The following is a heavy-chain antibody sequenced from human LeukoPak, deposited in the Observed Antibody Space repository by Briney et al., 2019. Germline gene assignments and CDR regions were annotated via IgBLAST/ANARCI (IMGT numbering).Heavy chain of an antibody. V-gene: IGHV4-39*07. Sequence: SETLSLTCTVSGGSISSSSYYWGWIRQPPGKGLEWIGSIYYSGSTYYNPFLKSRVTISVDTSKNQFSLKLSSVTAADTAVYYCAREGDYYDSSGYYYEGYYFDYWGQGTLVTVSS. CDR2: IYYSGST. CDR3: AREGDYYDSSGYYYEGYYFDY. J-gene: IGHJ4*02. CDR1: GGSISSSSYY. D-gene: IGHD3-22*01.